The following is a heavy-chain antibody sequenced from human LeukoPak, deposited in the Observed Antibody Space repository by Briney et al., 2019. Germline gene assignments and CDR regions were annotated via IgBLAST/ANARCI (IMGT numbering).Heavy chain of an antibody. CDR3: ARQSISGSSLSYFDY. D-gene: IGHD3-22*01. J-gene: IGHJ4*02. CDR1: GGSVNNYY. Sequence: SETLSLTCTVSGGSVNNYYWNWLRQPPGKGLEWIGNIYDSGSNNYNPSLKSRVTISVDTSKNQCSLKLSSVTAADTAVYYCARQSISGSSLSYFDYWGQGTLVNVSS. V-gene: IGHV4-59*02. CDR2: IYDSGSN.